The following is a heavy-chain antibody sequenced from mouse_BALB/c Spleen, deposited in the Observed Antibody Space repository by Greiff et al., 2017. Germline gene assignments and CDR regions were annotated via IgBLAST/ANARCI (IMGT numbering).Heavy chain of an antibody. CDR2: IYPGDGST. Sequence: QVQLQQSGPELVKPGASVKMSCKASGYTFTSYYIHWVKQRPGQGLEWIGWIYPGDGSTKYNEKFKGKTTLTADKSSSTAYMLLSSLTSEDSAIYFCARSVALDYWGQGTTLTVSS. CDR1: GYTFTSYY. J-gene: IGHJ2*01. V-gene: IGHV1S56*01. CDR3: ARSVALDY.